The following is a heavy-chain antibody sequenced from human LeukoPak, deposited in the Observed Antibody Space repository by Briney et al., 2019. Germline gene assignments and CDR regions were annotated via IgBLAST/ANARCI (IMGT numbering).Heavy chain of an antibody. J-gene: IGHJ4*02. D-gene: IGHD2-15*01. Sequence: GGSLRLSCAASGFTFSSYAMSWVRQAPGKGLEWVSAISGSGGSTYYADSVKGRFTISRDNSKNTLYLQMNSLRAEDTAVYYCAVSLVVAPLPFYWGQGTLVTVSS. V-gene: IGHV3-23*01. CDR3: AVSLVVAPLPFY. CDR2: ISGSGGST. CDR1: GFTFSSYA.